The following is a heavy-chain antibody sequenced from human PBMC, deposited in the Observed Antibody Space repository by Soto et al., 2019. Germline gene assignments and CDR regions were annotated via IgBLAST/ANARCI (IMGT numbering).Heavy chain of an antibody. D-gene: IGHD3-22*01. CDR3: ASRRDDSSGIRFDP. Sequence: QVQLQESGPGLVKPSQTLSLTCTVSGGSISSGGYYWSWIRQHPGKGLEWIGYIYYSGSTYYNPSLKSRVTISVATSKNQCSLKLSSVTAADTAVYYCASRRDDSSGIRFDPWGQGTLVTVSS. J-gene: IGHJ5*02. V-gene: IGHV4-31*03. CDR1: GGSISSGGYY. CDR2: IYYSGST.